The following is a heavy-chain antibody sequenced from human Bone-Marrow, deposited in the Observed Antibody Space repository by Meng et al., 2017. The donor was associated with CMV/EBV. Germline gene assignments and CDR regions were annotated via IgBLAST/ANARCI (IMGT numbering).Heavy chain of an antibody. Sequence: ESLKISCAASGFTFSDYSMDWVRQPPGKGLEWIGSIYYSGSTYYNPSLKSRVTISVDTSKNQFSLKLSSVTAADTAVYYCARTASYSNYHYYYYGMDVWGQGTTVTVSS. CDR3: ARTASYSNYHYYYYGMDV. CDR1: GFTFSDYS. V-gene: IGHV4-38-2*01. J-gene: IGHJ6*02. D-gene: IGHD4-11*01. CDR2: IYYSGST.